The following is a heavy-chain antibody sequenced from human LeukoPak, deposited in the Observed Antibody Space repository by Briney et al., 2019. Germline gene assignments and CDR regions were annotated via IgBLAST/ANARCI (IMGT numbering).Heavy chain of an antibody. D-gene: IGHD4-11*01. V-gene: IGHV3-23*01. Sequence: GGSLRLSCAASGFTFSYYAMTWVRQAPGKGLEWISGISSGGSSTFYADSVKGRFTVSRDNSRNTLFLQMNSLRGEDTAVYYCATSAGDYRAGHYYYMGVWGKGTSVTVSS. J-gene: IGHJ6*03. CDR2: ISSGGSST. CDR3: ATSAGDYRAGHYYYMGV. CDR1: GFTFSYYA.